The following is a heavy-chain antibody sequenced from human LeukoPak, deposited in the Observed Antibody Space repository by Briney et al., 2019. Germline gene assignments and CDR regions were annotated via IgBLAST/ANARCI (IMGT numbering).Heavy chain of an antibody. CDR1: GYGFTSYW. J-gene: IGHJ3*02. D-gene: IGHD3-9*01. Sequence: GESLKISCKGSGYGFTSYWIGWVRQMPGKGLEWMGIIYPGDSNTRYSPSFQGQVTISADKSISTADLQWSSLKASDTAMYYCARVRLVQPYDAFDIWGQGTMVTVSS. CDR2: IYPGDSNT. CDR3: ARVRLVQPYDAFDI. V-gene: IGHV5-51*01.